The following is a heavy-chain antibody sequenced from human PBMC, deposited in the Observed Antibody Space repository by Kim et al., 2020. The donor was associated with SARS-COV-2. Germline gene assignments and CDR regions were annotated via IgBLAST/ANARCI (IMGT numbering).Heavy chain of an antibody. J-gene: IGHJ4*02. V-gene: IGHV5-51*01. CDR2: IYPGDSDT. CDR1: GYSFTSYW. CDR3: ARGTKPYSSSPSSFDY. D-gene: IGHD6-6*01. Sequence: GESLKISCKGSGYSFTSYWIGWVRQMPGKGLEWMGIIYPGDSDTRYSPSFQGQVTISADKSISTAYLQWSSLKASDTAMYYCARGTKPYSSSPSSFDYWGQGTLVTVSS.